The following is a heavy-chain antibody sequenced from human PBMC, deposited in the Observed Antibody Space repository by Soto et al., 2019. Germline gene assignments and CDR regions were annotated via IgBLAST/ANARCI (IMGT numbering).Heavy chain of an antibody. CDR3: ARLTIWGYDMKYYYYYGMDV. V-gene: IGHV4-39*01. J-gene: IGHJ6*02. D-gene: IGHD5-12*01. CDR2: IYYSGST. Sequence: SETLSLTCTVSGGSISSSSYYWGWIRQPPGKGLEWIGSIYYSGSTYYNPSLKSRVTISVDTSKNQFSLKLSSVTAADTAVYYCARLTIWGYDMKYYYYYGMDVWGQGTTVTVSS. CDR1: GGSISSSSYY.